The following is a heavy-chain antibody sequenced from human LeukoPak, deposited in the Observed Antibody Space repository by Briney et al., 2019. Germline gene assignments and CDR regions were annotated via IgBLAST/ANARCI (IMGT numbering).Heavy chain of an antibody. J-gene: IGHJ4*02. CDR3: ARVHLTGYAFDY. Sequence: ASVKVSCKASGYTFTSYGISWVRRAPGQGLEWMGWISAYNGNTNYAQKLQGRVTMTTDTSTSTAYMELRSLRSDDTAVYYCARVHLTGYAFDYWGQGTLVTVSS. V-gene: IGHV1-18*01. D-gene: IGHD3-9*01. CDR1: GYTFTSYG. CDR2: ISAYNGNT.